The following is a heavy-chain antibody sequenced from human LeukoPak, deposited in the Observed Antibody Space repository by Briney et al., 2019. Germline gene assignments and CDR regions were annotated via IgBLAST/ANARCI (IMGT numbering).Heavy chain of an antibody. Sequence: GESLKISCKGSGYIFTSSRIGWVRQMPGKGLECLGIIYPGDSDTTYTPSFQGKVTISADKSISTAYLQWSSLKASDSAMYYCARRGGSYEYFEYWGQGTLVTVSS. CDR1: GYIFTSSR. J-gene: IGHJ4*02. D-gene: IGHD1-26*01. CDR2: IYPGDSDT. CDR3: ARRGGSYEYFEY. V-gene: IGHV5-51*01.